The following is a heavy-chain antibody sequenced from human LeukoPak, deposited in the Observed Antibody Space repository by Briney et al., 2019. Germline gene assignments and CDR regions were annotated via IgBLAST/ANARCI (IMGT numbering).Heavy chain of an antibody. J-gene: IGHJ4*02. CDR3: ARVGEYQLLPDY. CDR2: ISSSSSYI. V-gene: IGHV3-21*01. D-gene: IGHD2-2*01. Sequence: GGSLRLSCAASGFTFSSYSMNWVRQAPGKGLEWVSSISSSSSYIYYADSVKGRFTISRDNAKNSLYPQMNSLRAEDTAVYYCARVGEYQLLPDYWGQGTLVTVSS. CDR1: GFTFSSYS.